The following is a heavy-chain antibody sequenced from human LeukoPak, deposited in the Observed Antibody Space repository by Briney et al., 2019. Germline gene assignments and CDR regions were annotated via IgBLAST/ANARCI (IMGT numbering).Heavy chain of an antibody. Sequence: SETLSLTCTVSGGSISSSSFYWGWVRQPPGKGLEWIVSIYYSGSTYYNPSLKSRVTISVDTSKNQFSLRLSSVTAADTAVYYCARVSITMIVVVIIPDAFDIWGQGIMVTVSS. CDR2: IYYSGST. J-gene: IGHJ3*02. CDR1: GGSISSSSFY. D-gene: IGHD3-22*01. CDR3: ARVSITMIVVVIIPDAFDI. V-gene: IGHV4-39*01.